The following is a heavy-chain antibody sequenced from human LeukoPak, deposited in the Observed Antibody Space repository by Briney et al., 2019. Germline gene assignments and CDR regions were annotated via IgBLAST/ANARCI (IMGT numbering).Heavy chain of an antibody. J-gene: IGHJ4*02. CDR1: GFSFSTYW. CDR3: ARPAGWGSLDY. Sequence: PGGSLRLFCAASGFSFSTYWMTWVRQAPGKGLEWVANIKQYGSEKYYVDSVKGRFTISKDNAMNSLYMQMNSLRAEDTAVYYCARPAGWGSLDYWGQGTLVTVSS. CDR2: IKQYGSEK. D-gene: IGHD7-27*01. V-gene: IGHV3-7*01.